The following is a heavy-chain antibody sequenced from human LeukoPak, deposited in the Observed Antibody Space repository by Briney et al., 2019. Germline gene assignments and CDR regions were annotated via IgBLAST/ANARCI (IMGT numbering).Heavy chain of an antibody. V-gene: IGHV3-7*01. D-gene: IGHD6-19*01. CDR1: GFTFSRYW. J-gene: IGHJ4*02. Sequence: GGSLRLSCAASGFTFSRYWMSWVRQAPGKGLEWVANIKQDGSEKYYVDSVKGRFTISRDNAKNSLYLQMNSLRAEDTAVYYCARDSDSGWYYFDYWGQGTLVTVSS. CDR3: ARDSDSGWYYFDY. CDR2: IKQDGSEK.